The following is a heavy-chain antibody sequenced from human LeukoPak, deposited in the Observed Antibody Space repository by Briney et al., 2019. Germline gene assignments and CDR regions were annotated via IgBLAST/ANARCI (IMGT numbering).Heavy chain of an antibody. CDR2: IYYSGST. Sequence: SETLSLTCTVSGGSISSSYWSWIRQPPGKGLEWIGYIYYSGSTNFNPSLKSRVTISVDASKNQFSLKLSSVTAADTAVYYCASASIAAAGPFDYWGQGTLVTVSS. D-gene: IGHD6-13*01. V-gene: IGHV4-59*08. J-gene: IGHJ4*02. CDR1: GGSISSSY. CDR3: ASASIAAAGPFDY.